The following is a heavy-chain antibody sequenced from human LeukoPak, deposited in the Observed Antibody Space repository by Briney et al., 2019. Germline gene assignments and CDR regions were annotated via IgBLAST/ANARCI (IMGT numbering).Heavy chain of an antibody. CDR2: INPNSGGT. CDR3: ARDLLGQLYYFDY. J-gene: IGHJ4*02. CDR1: GCTFTGYY. V-gene: IGHV1-2*02. Sequence: GASVKVSCKASGCTFTGYYIHWVRQAPGQGLEWVGWINPNSGGTNYAQKFQGRVTMTRDTSISTAYMELSRLGSDDTAVYYCARDLLGQLYYFDYWGQGTLVTVSS. D-gene: IGHD1-1*01.